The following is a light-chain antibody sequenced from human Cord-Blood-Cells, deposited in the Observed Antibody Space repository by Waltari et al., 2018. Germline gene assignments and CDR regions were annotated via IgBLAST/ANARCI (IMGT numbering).Light chain of an antibody. CDR1: SSVLVRFNI. Sequence: QSALTQPASVSGSPGQSITLSCTGTSSVLVRFNIVAWYQQHPGKAPKLMIYEVSKRPSGVSNRFSGSKSGNTASLTISGLQAEDEADYYCCSYAGSSTYVFGTGTKVTVL. CDR2: EVS. CDR3: CSYAGSSTYV. J-gene: IGLJ1*01. V-gene: IGLV2-23*02.